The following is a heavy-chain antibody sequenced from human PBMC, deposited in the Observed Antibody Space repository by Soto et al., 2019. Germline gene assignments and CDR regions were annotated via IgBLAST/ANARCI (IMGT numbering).Heavy chain of an antibody. CDR2: IIPIFGTA. D-gene: IGHD2-21*01. J-gene: IGHJ6*02. V-gene: IGHV1-69*13. CDR3: ARRLRAISYYYYGMDV. CDR1: GGTFSSYA. Sequence: ASVKVSCKASGGTFSSYAISWVRQAPGQGLEWMGGIIPIFGTANYAQKFQGRVTITADESTSTAYMELSSLRSEDTAVYYCARRLRAISYYYYGMDVWGQGTTVTVSS.